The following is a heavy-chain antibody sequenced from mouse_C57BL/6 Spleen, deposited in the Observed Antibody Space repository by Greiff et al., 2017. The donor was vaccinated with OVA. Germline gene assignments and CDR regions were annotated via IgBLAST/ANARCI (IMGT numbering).Heavy chain of an antibody. CDR3: ARGGYYYGSSSWFAY. J-gene: IGHJ3*01. CDR2: IYPSDSET. CDR1: GYTFTSYW. D-gene: IGHD1-1*01. V-gene: IGHV1-61*01. Sequence: QVQLQQSGAELVRPGSSVKLSCKASGYTFTSYWMDWVKQRPGQGLEWIGNIYPSDSETHYNQKFKDKATLTVDKSSSTAYMQLSSLTSEDSAVYYCARGGYYYGSSSWFAYWGQGTLVTVSA.